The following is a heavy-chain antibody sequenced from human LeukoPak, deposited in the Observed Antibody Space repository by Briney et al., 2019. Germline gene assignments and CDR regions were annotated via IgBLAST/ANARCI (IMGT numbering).Heavy chain of an antibody. Sequence: SQTLSLTCTVSGGSISRPDHYWSWIRQPPGKGLVWIVFIYDNEKTHYSLSFESRVTISGDTSNNSFSLTSNFVTAAGTFLYYCAASQCDYYNSGTYLKIHYWGRGALVGVSS. D-gene: IGHD3-10*01. V-gene: IGHV4-30-4*01. J-gene: IGHJ4*02. CDR3: AASQCDYYNSGTYLKIHY. CDR2: IYDNEKT. CDR1: GGSISRPDHY.